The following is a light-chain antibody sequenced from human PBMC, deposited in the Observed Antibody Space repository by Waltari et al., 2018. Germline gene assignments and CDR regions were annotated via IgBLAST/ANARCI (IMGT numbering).Light chain of an antibody. V-gene: IGKV1-5*03. Sequence: DIQMTQSPSTLSASVGDRVTITCRASQSISSWLAWYQQKPGKAPKLLIYKASSLESGVPSRFSGSGSGTEFTLTISSLQPDDFATXXXXXXNSYPYTFGQGTKLEIK. CDR2: KAS. J-gene: IGKJ2*01. CDR1: QSISSW. CDR3: XXXNSYPYT.